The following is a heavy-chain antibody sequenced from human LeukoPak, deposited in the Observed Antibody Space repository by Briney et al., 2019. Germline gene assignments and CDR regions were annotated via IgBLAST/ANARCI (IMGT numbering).Heavy chain of an antibody. D-gene: IGHD3-10*01. CDR1: GGPISTYY. CDR2: IYTSGST. CDR3: ARESGYSGSGIYFDHY. J-gene: IGHJ4*02. V-gene: IGHV4-4*07. Sequence: SETLSLTCTVSGGPISTYYWSWIRQPAGKGLEWIGRIYTSGSTNYNPSLKSRVTMSVDTSKNQFSLKLSSVTAADTAVYYCARESGYSGSGIYFDHYWGQGTLVTVSS.